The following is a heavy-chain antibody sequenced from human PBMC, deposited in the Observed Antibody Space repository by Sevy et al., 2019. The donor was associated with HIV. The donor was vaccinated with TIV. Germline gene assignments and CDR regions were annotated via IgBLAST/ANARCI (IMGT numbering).Heavy chain of an antibody. J-gene: IGHJ3*02. D-gene: IGHD5-12*01. CDR3: GRGGWLRSDGGADAFDI. CDR2: INPSGGST. Sequence: ASVKVSCKASGYTFTSYYMHWVRQAPGQGLEWMGIINPSGGSTSYAQKFQGRVTMTRDTSTSTVYMELSSLRSEDTAVYYCGRGGWLRSDGGADAFDIWGQGTMVTVSS. CDR1: GYTFTSYY. V-gene: IGHV1-46*01.